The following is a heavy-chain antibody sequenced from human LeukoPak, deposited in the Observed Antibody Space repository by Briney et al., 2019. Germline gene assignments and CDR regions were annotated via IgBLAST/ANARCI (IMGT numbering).Heavy chain of an antibody. J-gene: IGHJ4*02. Sequence: GGSLRLSCAASGFTLSSYALSWVRQAPGEGLEWVSAISGSGSITYYADSVKGRFTISRDNSKNTLYLQMNSLRAEDTAVYYCARYRVTGFDYWGQGTLVTVSS. CDR3: ARYRVTGFDY. D-gene: IGHD5/OR15-5a*01. V-gene: IGHV3-23*01. CDR2: ISGSGSIT. CDR1: GFTLSSYA.